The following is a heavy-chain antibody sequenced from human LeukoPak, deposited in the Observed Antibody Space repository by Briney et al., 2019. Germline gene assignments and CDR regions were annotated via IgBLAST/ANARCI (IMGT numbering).Heavy chain of an antibody. J-gene: IGHJ4*02. D-gene: IGHD3-10*01. CDR2: ISSSGSTI. CDR1: GFTFSTYE. CDR3: ARDSSYYGSGSFSD. Sequence: GGSLRLSCAASGFTFSTYEMNWVRQAPGKGLEWVSYISSSGSTIYYADSVKGRFTISRDNAKNSLYLQMNSLRAEDTVVYYCARDSSYYGSGSFSDWGQGTLVTVSS. V-gene: IGHV3-48*03.